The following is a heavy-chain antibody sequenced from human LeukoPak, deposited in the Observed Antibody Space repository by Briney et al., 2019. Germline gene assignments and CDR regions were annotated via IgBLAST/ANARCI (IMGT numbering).Heavy chain of an antibody. J-gene: IGHJ5*02. D-gene: IGHD2-15*01. CDR2: ISAYNGNT. CDR1: GYTFTSYG. Sequence: ASVKVSCKASGYTFTSYGISWVRQAPGQGLEWMGWISAYNGNTNYAQKLQGRVTMTTDTSTSTAYMELRSLRSDDTAVYYCARAAPGVEVVAEWIDAWGQGTLVTVSS. CDR3: ARAAPGVEVVAEWIDA. V-gene: IGHV1-18*01.